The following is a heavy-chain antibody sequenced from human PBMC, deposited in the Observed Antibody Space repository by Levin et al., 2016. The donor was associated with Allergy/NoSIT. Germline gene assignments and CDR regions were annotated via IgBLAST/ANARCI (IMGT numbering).Heavy chain of an antibody. D-gene: IGHD4-17*01. CDR2: ISSGSSYI. CDR1: GLDFSIYS. CDR3: AQHDYGDYDRG. J-gene: IGHJ4*02. V-gene: IGHV3-21*01. Sequence: GGSLRLSCAASGLDFSIYSMNWVRQAPGKGLEWVSSISSGSSYIYYADSVKGRFTISRDNAKSSLYLQMNSLRAEDTAVYYCAQHDYGDYDRGWGQGTLVTVSS.